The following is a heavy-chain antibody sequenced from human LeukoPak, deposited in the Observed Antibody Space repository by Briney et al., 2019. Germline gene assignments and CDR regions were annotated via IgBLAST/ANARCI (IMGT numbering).Heavy chain of an antibody. J-gene: IGHJ4*02. CDR3: ARVGRLWGSYRHPIYFDY. D-gene: IGHD3-16*02. Sequence: PSETLSLTCTVSGGSISSYYWSWIRQPPGKGLEWIGYIYYSGSTNYNPSLKSRVTISVDTSKNQFSLKLSSVTAADTAVYYCARVGRLWGSYRHPIYFDYWGQGTLVTVSS. CDR1: GGSISSYY. V-gene: IGHV4-59*12. CDR2: IYYSGST.